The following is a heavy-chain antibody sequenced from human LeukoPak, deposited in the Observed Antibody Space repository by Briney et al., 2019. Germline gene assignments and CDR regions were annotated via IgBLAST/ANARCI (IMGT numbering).Heavy chain of an antibody. J-gene: IGHJ4*02. D-gene: IGHD6-13*01. Sequence: GGSLRLSCAASGFTFSSYGMHWVRQAPGKGLEWVAFIRYDGSNKYYADSVKGRFTISRDNSKNTLYLQMNSLRAEDTAVYYCAKDGDRWYEPGYFDYWGQGTLVTVSS. CDR2: IRYDGSNK. CDR1: GFTFSSYG. CDR3: AKDGDRWYEPGYFDY. V-gene: IGHV3-30*02.